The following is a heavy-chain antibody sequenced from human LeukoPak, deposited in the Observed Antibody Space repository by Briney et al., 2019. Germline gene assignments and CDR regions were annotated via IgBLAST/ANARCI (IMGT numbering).Heavy chain of an antibody. CDR1: GFTFSSYA. V-gene: IGHV3-23*01. CDR2: ISGSGGST. CDR3: VRTDYGDYQAGF. J-gene: IGHJ4*02. Sequence: GGSLRLSCAASGFTFSSYAMSWVRQAPGKGLEWVSAISGSGGSTYYAHSVKGRFTISRDNSKNTLYLQMNSLRAEDTAVYYCVRTDYGDYQAGFWGQGTLVTVSS. D-gene: IGHD4-17*01.